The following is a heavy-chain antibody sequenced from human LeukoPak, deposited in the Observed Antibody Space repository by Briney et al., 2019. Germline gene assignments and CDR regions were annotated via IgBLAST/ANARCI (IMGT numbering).Heavy chain of an antibody. V-gene: IGHV1-69*13. J-gene: IGHJ6*02. CDR3: ARADVDIVAQNV. D-gene: IGHD5-12*01. CDR2: IIPIFGTA. Sequence: SVKVSCKASGGTFTSYAISWVRQAPGQGLEWMGGIIPIFGTANYAQKFQGRVTITADESTSTAYMELSSLRSEDTAVYYCARADVDIVAQNVWGQGTTVTVSS. CDR1: GGTFTSYA.